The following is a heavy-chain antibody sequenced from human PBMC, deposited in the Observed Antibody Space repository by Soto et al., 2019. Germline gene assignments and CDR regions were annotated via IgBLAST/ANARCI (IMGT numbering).Heavy chain of an antibody. V-gene: IGHV1-69*02. CDR1: GGTFIIYT. Sequence: QVQLVQSGSEVKKPGSSVRVSCQTSGGTFIIYTISWVRHAPGQGLEWMGRVLTFLDITSYSKRIQGRVTLPADRSTTTAYVEMSSLRSEDTAVYYCARDRDIRNWTNFGSWGQGTLVTVSS. CDR3: ARDRDIRNWTNFGS. D-gene: IGHD1-1*01. CDR2: VLTFLDIT. J-gene: IGHJ4*02.